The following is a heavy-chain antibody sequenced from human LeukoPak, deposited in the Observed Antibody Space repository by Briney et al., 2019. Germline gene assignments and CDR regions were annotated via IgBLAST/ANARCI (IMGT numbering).Heavy chain of an antibody. V-gene: IGHV3-53*05. Sequence: GGSLRLSCAVSGFTVSSSYMSWVRQAPGKGLEWVSVIYTGSNTYYADSVKGRFTISRDTFKNTLYLQMNSLRSEDTAVYYCARSGSGSYYEDNWFDPWGQGTLVTVSS. CDR1: GFTVSSSY. CDR3: ARSGSGSYYEDNWFDP. J-gene: IGHJ5*02. CDR2: IYTGSNT. D-gene: IGHD1-26*01.